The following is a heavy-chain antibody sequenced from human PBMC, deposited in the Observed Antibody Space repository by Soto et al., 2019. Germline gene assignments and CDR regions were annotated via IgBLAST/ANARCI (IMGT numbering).Heavy chain of an antibody. J-gene: IGHJ6*02. V-gene: IGHV2-5*02. CDR1: GLSLTTNGLS. D-gene: IGHD3-3*01. CDR2: IYWDDDK. Sequence: QITLKESGPTLVKPTQTLTLTCAFSGLSLTTNGLSVGWVRQPPGKALEWLALIYWDDDKRYSPSLKSRLTITRDTSTNQVVLTMTNMDPVDTATYYCAHSSTDLDHAMDVWGQGTTVSVAS. CDR3: AHSSTDLDHAMDV.